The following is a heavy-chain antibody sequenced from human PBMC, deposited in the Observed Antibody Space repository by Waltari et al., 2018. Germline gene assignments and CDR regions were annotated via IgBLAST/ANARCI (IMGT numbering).Heavy chain of an antibody. J-gene: IGHJ4*01. D-gene: IGHD2-21*01. V-gene: IGHV4-39*07. CDR2: FSYNGNT. CDR3: ARGLGAIY. CDR1: GGSITTITYF. Sequence: HLQMQESGPGLVRPSETLSLTCAVSGGSITTITYFWGWIRQPPGKGLEWIASFSYNGNTYYNPSLKSRVTISGDTSKNQFSLLLSSVTAADTAVYYCARGLGAIYWGHGTLVTVSS.